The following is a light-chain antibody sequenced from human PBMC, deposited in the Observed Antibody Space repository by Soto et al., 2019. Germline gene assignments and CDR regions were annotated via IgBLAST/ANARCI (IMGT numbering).Light chain of an antibody. CDR1: TSDY. J-gene: IGLJ2*01. V-gene: IGLV2-8*01. CDR3: SSHAGARHSL. CDR2: DVT. Sequence: QSALTQPPSASGSPGQSVTISCTGTTSDYVSWYQQYPGKAPKLMIYDVTKRPSGVPDRFSGSKSGTTASLTVSGLQAEDEADYFCSSHAGARHSLFGGGTKPTVL.